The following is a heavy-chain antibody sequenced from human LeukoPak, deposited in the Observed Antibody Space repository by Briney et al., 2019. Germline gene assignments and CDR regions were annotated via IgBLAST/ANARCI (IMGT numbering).Heavy chain of an antibody. CDR3: ARAPSGCSGTCPSDH. CDR2: IHDNGDS. D-gene: IGHD2-2*01. Sequence: SETLSLTCTVSGGSISGYFWSWIRQPAGKGLEWIGCIHDNGDSNHNPSLKSRVTMALDTSGNQVSLKLTSVTAADTAVYYCARAPSGCSGTCPSDHWGPGTLVTVSS. V-gene: IGHV4-4*07. J-gene: IGHJ4*02. CDR1: GGSISGYF.